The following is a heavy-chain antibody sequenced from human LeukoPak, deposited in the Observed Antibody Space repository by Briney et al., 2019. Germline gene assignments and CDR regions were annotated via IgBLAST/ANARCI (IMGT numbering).Heavy chain of an antibody. CDR1: GFTFSSYG. Sequence: GGSLRLSCAASGFTFSSYGMHWVRQAPGKGLEWVAVISYDGSNKYYADSVKGRFTISRDNSKNTLYLQMNSPRAEDTAVYYCAKETYDYGDFSFDYWGQGTLVTVSS. CDR2: ISYDGSNK. D-gene: IGHD4-17*01. J-gene: IGHJ4*02. CDR3: AKETYDYGDFSFDY. V-gene: IGHV3-30*18.